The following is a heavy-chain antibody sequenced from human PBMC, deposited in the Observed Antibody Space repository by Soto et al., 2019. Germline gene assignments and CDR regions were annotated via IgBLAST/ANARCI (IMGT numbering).Heavy chain of an antibody. CDR3: VRDVAFDYVN. CDR1: GFSFSSYW. D-gene: IGHD3-16*01. V-gene: IGHV3-7*01. Sequence: ESVGGLVQPGGSLRISCTVSGFSFSSYWMSWVRQAPGKGLEWVASIKQDESEKYYVDSVKGRFTISRDNVDDSLFLQMNSLSADDTAVYFCVRDVAFDYVNWGQGTLVTVSS. CDR2: IKQDESEK. J-gene: IGHJ4*02.